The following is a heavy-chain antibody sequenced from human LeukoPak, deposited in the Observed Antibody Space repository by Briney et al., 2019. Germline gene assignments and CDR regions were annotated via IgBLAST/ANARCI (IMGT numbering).Heavy chain of an antibody. CDR3: AKAEEMATISADFDY. CDR2: ISGSGGST. Sequence: GGSLRLSCAASGFTFSSYAMSWVRQAPGKGLEWVSAISGSGGSTYYADSVKGPFTISRDNSKNTLYLQMNSLRAEDAAVYYCAKAEEMATISADFDYWGQGTLVTVSS. V-gene: IGHV3-23*01. J-gene: IGHJ4*02. CDR1: GFTFSSYA. D-gene: IGHD5-24*01.